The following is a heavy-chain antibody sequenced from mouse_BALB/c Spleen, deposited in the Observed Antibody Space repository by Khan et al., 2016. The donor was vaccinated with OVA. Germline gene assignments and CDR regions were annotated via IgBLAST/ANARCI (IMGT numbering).Heavy chain of an antibody. CDR1: GYTFTDFA. CDR2: ISTYYGDV. D-gene: IGHD2-1*01. Sequence: QVQLKQSGAELVRPGVSVRISCKGSGYTFTDFAMHWVKQSHAKSLEWLGVISTYYGDVDYNHKFRDKATMTVDKSSSTAYMELAGLTSEDSAIYYWGRGRGKARLAYWGQGTLVTVAA. J-gene: IGHJ3*01. CDR3: GRGRGKARLAY. V-gene: IGHV1S137*01.